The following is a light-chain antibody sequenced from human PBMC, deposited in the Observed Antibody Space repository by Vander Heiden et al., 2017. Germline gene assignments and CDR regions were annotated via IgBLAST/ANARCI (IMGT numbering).Light chain of an antibody. J-gene: IGLJ1*01. CDR2: DDD. CDR3: GTWDSSRGAGV. Sequence: QSVFTQPPSVSAATGQQVTISCSGSSSNIGNNYVSWYQQLPGTAPKLLIYDDDTRPSGITDRFSGSKSGTAATLGITGLQTGDEADYYCGTWDSSRGAGVFGTGTKVTVL. CDR1: SSNIGNNY. V-gene: IGLV1-51*01.